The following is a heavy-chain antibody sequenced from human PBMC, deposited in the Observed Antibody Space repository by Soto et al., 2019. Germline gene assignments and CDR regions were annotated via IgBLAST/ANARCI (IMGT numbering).Heavy chain of an antibody. D-gene: IGHD4-17*01. CDR2: IYHSGST. CDR3: ARDQDYVDPFDY. Sequence: SETLSLTCAVSGYSISSGYYWGWIRQPPGKGLEWIGSIYHSGSTYYNPSLKSRVTISVDTSKNQFSLKLSSVTAADTAVYYCARDQDYVDPFDYWGQGTLVT. CDR1: GYSISSGYY. V-gene: IGHV4-38-2*02. J-gene: IGHJ4*02.